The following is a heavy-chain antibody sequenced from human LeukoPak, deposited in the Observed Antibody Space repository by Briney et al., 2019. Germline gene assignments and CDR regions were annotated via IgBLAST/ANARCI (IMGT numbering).Heavy chain of an antibody. Sequence: GGSLRLSCAASGFTFSNYGMHWVRQAPGKGLEWVAVIWYDGSNKYYADSVKGRFTISRDNSKNTLYLQMNSLRAEDTAVYYCARGDYYDSSGYSQYFQYWGQGTLVTVSS. CDR1: GFTFSNYG. CDR3: ARGDYYDSSGYSQYFQY. J-gene: IGHJ1*01. D-gene: IGHD3-22*01. V-gene: IGHV3-33*01. CDR2: IWYDGSNK.